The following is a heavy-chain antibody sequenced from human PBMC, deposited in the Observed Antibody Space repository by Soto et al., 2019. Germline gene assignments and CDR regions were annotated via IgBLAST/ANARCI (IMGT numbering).Heavy chain of an antibody. CDR2: IYYSGST. Sequence: SSETLSLTCTVSGGSISSSSYYWGWIRQPPGKGLEWIGSIYYSGSTYYNPSLKSRVTISVDTSKNQFSLKLSSVTAADTAVYYCASITIFYDGMDVWGQGPTVT. J-gene: IGHJ6*02. CDR3: ASITIFYDGMDV. CDR1: GGSISSSSYY. D-gene: IGHD3-9*01. V-gene: IGHV4-39*01.